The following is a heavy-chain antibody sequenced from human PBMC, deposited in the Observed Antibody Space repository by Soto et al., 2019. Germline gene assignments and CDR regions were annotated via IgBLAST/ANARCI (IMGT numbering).Heavy chain of an antibody. V-gene: IGHV3-30*18. Sequence: QVQLVESGGGVVQPGRSLRLSCAASGFTFSSYGMHWVRQAPGKGLEWVAVISYDGSNKYYADSVKGRFTISRDNSKNTLYLQMTSLRAEDTAVYYCAKEQYSSSYYFDYWGQGTLVTVSS. CDR3: AKEQYSSSYYFDY. J-gene: IGHJ4*02. CDR1: GFTFSSYG. CDR2: ISYDGSNK. D-gene: IGHD6-6*01.